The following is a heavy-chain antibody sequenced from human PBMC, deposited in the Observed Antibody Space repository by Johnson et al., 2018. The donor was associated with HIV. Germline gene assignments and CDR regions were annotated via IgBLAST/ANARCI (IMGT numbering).Heavy chain of an antibody. CDR1: GFILSPYA. CDR2: IPYDGTNK. V-gene: IGHV3-30-3*01. CDR3: ARDRANCGGDCWNQAFDI. Sequence: VQLVESGGGVVQPGRSLRLSCAASGFILSPYAMHWVRQVPGKGLEWVAVIPYDGTNKYYADSVKGRFTISRDNSKNTLYLQRNSLRGEDTAVYYCARDRANCGGDCWNQAFDIWGQGTMVTVSS. D-gene: IGHD2-21*02. J-gene: IGHJ3*02.